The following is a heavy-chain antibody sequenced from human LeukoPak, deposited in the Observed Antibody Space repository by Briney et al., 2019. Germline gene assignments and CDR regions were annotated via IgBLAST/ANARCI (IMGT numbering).Heavy chain of an antibody. CDR2: ISSSSSYI. CDR1: GFTFSSYS. Sequence: GGSLRLSCAASGFTFSSYSMNWVRQAPGKGLEWVSSISSSSSYIYYADSVKGRFTISRDNAKNSLYLQMNSLRAEDTAVYYCAREVTVTAYYYYYMDVWGKGTTVTISS. V-gene: IGHV3-21*01. J-gene: IGHJ6*03. CDR3: AREVTVTAYYYYYMDV. D-gene: IGHD4-17*01.